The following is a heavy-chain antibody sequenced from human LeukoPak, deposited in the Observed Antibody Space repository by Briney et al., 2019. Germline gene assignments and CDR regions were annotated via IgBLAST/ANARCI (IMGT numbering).Heavy chain of an antibody. D-gene: IGHD6-19*01. CDR1: GFTFSSYA. J-gene: IGHJ4*02. CDR2: ISGSGGST. Sequence: GGSLRLSCAASGFTFSSYAMSWVRQAPGKGLEWVSAISGSGGSTYYADSVKGRFTISRDNSKNTLYLQMNSLRAEDTAVYYCEKADRPIAVATRGDYWGQGTLVSVSS. V-gene: IGHV3-23*01. CDR3: EKADRPIAVATRGDY.